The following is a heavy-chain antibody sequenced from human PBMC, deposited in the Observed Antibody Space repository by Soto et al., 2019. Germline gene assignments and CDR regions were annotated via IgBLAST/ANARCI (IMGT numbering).Heavy chain of an antibody. D-gene: IGHD3-3*01. CDR3: ASADFWSGYWGRVRPKKWFDP. V-gene: IGHV4-34*01. Sequence: SETLSLTCAVYGGSFSGYYWSWIRQPPGKGLEWIGEINHSGSTNYNPSLKSRVTISVDTSKNQFSLKLSSVTAADTAVYYCASADFWSGYWGRVRPKKWFDPRGKGXLVSVFS. CDR2: INHSGST. J-gene: IGHJ5*02. CDR1: GGSFSGYY.